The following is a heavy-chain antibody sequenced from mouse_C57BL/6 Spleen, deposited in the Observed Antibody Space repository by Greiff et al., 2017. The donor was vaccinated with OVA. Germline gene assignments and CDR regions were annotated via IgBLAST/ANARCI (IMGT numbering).Heavy chain of an antibody. CDR2: INSDGGST. V-gene: IGHV5-2*01. J-gene: IGHJ3*01. CDR1: EYAFPSHD. Sequence: EVHLVESGGGLVQPGESLKLSCESNEYAFPSHDMSWVRKTPEKRLELVAAINSDGGSTYYPDTMKRRFIISRDNTKKTLYLQMISLRSEDTALYYCGRRDDYSSFAYWGKGTLVTVSA. CDR3: GRRDDYSSFAY. D-gene: IGHD2-4*01.